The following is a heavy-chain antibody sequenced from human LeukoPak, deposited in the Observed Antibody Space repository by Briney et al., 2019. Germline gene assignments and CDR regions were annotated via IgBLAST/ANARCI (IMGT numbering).Heavy chain of an antibody. V-gene: IGHV1-69*05. J-gene: IGHJ4*02. CDR1: GGTFSSYA. CDR2: IIPIFGTA. Sequence: ASVKVPCKASGGTFSSYAISWVRQAPGQGLEWMGRIIPIFGTANYAQKFQGRVTITTDESTSTAYMELSSLRSEDTAVYYCARARLEWLYYFDYWGQGTLATVSS. D-gene: IGHD6-19*01. CDR3: ARARLEWLYYFDY.